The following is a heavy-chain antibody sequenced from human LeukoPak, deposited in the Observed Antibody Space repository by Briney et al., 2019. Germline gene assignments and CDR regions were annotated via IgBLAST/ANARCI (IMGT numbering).Heavy chain of an antibody. CDR2: VSGSGGST. V-gene: IGHV3-23*01. J-gene: IGHJ4*02. D-gene: IGHD3-3*01. CDR1: GFTFSSYA. CDR3: AKVADYDFWSGPIFDY. Sequence: GGSLRLSCTASGFTFSSYAMTWVRQAPGKGLVWVSAVSGSGGSTYYADSVKGRFTISRDNSKNTLYLQMNSLRAEDTAVYYCAKVADYDFWSGPIFDYWGQGTLVTVSS.